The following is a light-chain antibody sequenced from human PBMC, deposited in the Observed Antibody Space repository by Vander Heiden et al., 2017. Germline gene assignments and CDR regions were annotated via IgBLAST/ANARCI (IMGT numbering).Light chain of an antibody. Sequence: IQMTKSPSFLSASVRDTVTITGRASQGISSFVAWYQQKPGKAPKLLIYAASTLQGGVPSRFSGSGSGTEFTLTISSLQAEDFATYYCQKHNGYPPTFGPGTKVDIK. J-gene: IGKJ3*01. CDR1: QGISSF. CDR3: QKHNGYPPT. V-gene: IGKV1-9*01. CDR2: AAS.